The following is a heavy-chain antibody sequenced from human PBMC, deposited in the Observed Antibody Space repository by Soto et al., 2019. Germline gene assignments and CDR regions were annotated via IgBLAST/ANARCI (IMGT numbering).Heavy chain of an antibody. Sequence: GASVKVSCKVSGYTLTELSMHWVRQAPGKGLEWMGGFDPEDGETIYAQTFQGRVTMTEDTSTDTTYMELSSLRSEDTAVYYWATTGAYKLLYGRWFDPWGQGTLVTVSS. CDR3: ATTGAYKLLYGRWFDP. J-gene: IGHJ5*02. CDR2: FDPEDGET. V-gene: IGHV1-24*01. D-gene: IGHD2-2*02. CDR1: GYTLTELS.